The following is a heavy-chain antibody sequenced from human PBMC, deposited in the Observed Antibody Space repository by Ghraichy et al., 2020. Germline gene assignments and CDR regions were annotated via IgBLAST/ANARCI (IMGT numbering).Heavy chain of an antibody. V-gene: IGHV4-59*01. Sequence: SETLSLTCTVSGGSISSYYWIWIRQPPGKGLEWIGYIYYSGSTNYNPSLKSRVTISVDTSKNQFSLKLSSVTAADTAVYYCARDWYSSRRDAFDIWGQGTMVTVSS. CDR3: ARDWYSSRRDAFDI. D-gene: IGHD6-19*01. CDR2: IYYSGST. J-gene: IGHJ3*02. CDR1: GGSISSYY.